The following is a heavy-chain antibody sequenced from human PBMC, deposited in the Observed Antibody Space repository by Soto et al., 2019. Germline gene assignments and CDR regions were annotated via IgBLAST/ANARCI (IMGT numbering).Heavy chain of an antibody. CDR3: ARAPTVVVTAYYFDY. D-gene: IGHD2-15*01. J-gene: IGHJ4*02. CDR1: GFTFSSYA. V-gene: IGHV3-30-3*01. Sequence: QVQLVESGGGVVQPGRSLRLSCAASGFTFSSYAMHWVRQAPGKGLEWMAVISYDGSNKYYADSVKGRFTISRDNSKNTLYLQMNSLRAEDTAVYYCARAPTVVVTAYYFDYWGQGTLVTVSS. CDR2: ISYDGSNK.